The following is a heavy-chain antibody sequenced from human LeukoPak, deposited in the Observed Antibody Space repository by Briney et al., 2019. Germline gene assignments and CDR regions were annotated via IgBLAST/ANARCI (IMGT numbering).Heavy chain of an antibody. V-gene: IGHV1-69*05. Sequence: ASVKVSCKASGGTFSSYAISWVRQAPGQGLEWMGGIIPIFGTANYAQKFQGRVTITTDESTSTAHMELSSLRSEDTAVYYCARARGAVVVITAFDIWGQGTMVTVSS. D-gene: IGHD3-22*01. CDR3: ARARGAVVVITAFDI. CDR2: IIPIFGTA. J-gene: IGHJ3*02. CDR1: GGTFSSYA.